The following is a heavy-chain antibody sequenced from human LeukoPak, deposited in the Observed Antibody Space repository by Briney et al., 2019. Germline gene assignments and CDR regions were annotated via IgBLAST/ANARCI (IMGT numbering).Heavy chain of an antibody. D-gene: IGHD3-3*01. CDR2: INPNSGGT. Sequence: ASVKVSCKASGYTFTDYYIHWVRQAPGQGLEWMGWINPNSGGTKYAQKFRGRVTMTKGTSISTAYMELSSLTSDDTAVYYCARGSMSDYYRYCLDYWGQGTLVTVSS. V-gene: IGHV1-2*02. CDR1: GYTFTDYY. CDR3: ARGSMSDYYRYCLDY. J-gene: IGHJ4*02.